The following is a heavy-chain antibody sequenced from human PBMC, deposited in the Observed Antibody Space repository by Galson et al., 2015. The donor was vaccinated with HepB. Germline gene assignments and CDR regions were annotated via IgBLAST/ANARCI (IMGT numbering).Heavy chain of an antibody. CDR1: GFTFSSFS. V-gene: IGHV3-21*04. Sequence: SLRLSCAVSGFTFSSFSMNWVRQAPGKGLEWVSSISSGSSYMYYIDSVKGRFTVSRDPSRSILYLQMNSLRVDDTAVYYCAKGGPGRITMMINRSLGFDPWGQGTLVIVSS. J-gene: IGHJ5*02. D-gene: IGHD3-22*01. CDR3: AKGGPGRITMMINRSLGFDP. CDR2: ISSGSSYM.